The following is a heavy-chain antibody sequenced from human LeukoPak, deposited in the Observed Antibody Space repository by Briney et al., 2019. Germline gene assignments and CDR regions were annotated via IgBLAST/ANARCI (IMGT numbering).Heavy chain of an antibody. CDR3: ARPVRGP. V-gene: IGHV4-39*01. J-gene: IGHJ5*02. CDR1: GGSISSSSYY. CDR2: IYYSGST. Sequence: IPSETLSLTCTVSGGSISSSSYYWGWIRQPPGKGLEWIGSIYYSGSTYYNPSLKSRVTISVDTSKNQFSLKLSSVTAADTAMYYCARPVRGPWGQGTLVTVSS.